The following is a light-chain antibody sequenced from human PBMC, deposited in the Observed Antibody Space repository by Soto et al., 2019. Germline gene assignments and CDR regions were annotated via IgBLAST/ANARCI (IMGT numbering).Light chain of an antibody. Sequence: EIVMTQSPVTLSVSPGERVTLSCRASQSVSSYLAWYQQKPGQPPRLLIQGASTRATGIPARFSGSGSGTEFSLTISSLQSEDFVVYYCQQYSNWPRTFGQGTKEEIK. CDR2: GAS. CDR1: QSVSSY. CDR3: QQYSNWPRT. V-gene: IGKV3-15*01. J-gene: IGKJ1*01.